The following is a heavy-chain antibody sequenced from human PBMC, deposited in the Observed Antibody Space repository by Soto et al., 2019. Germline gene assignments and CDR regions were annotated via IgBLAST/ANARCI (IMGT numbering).Heavy chain of an antibody. Sequence: GGSLRLSCAASGFTFSSYAMSWVRQAPGKGLEWVSAISGSGGSTYYADSVKGRFTISRDNSKNTLYLQMNSLKASDTAMYYCARHRHPDSPFMVVTTLGLDYWAQGTLVTVSS. CDR2: ISGSGGST. D-gene: IGHD2-21*02. CDR3: ARHRHPDSPFMVVTTLGLDY. V-gene: IGHV3-23*01. J-gene: IGHJ4*02. CDR1: GFTFSSYA.